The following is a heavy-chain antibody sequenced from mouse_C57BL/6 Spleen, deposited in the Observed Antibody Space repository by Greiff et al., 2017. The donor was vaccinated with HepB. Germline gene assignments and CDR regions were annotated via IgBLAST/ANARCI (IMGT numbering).Heavy chain of an antibody. D-gene: IGHD2-4*01. V-gene: IGHV1-50*01. CDR3: AVYYDYAWFAY. CDR2: IDPSDSYT. CDR1: GYTFTSYW. J-gene: IGHJ3*01. Sequence: VQLQHPGAELVKPGASVKLSCKASGYTFTSYWMQWVKQRPGQGLEWIGEIDPSDSYTNYNQKFKGKATLTVDTSSSTAYMQLSSLTSEDSAVYYCAVYYDYAWFAYWGQGTLVTVSA.